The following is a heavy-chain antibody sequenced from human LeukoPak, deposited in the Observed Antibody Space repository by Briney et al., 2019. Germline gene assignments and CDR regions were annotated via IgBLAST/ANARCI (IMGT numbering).Heavy chain of an antibody. CDR3: ARLVGSGSYYNKWVNFDY. D-gene: IGHD3-10*01. V-gene: IGHV4-59*08. J-gene: IGHJ4*02. CDR1: GGSISSYY. CDR2: IYYSGST. Sequence: KPSETLSLTCTVSGGSISSYYWSWIRQPPGKGLEWIGYIYYSGSTNYNPSLKSRVTISVDTSKNQFSLKLSSVTAADTAVYYCARLVGSGSYYNKWVNFDYWGQGTLVTVSS.